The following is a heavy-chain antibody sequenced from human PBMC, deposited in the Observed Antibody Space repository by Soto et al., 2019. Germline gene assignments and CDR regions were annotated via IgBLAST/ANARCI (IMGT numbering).Heavy chain of an antibody. CDR3: ARGSIVVVPAAIRASFYFDY. CDR2: ISAYNGNT. Sequence: GASVTVSCKASGYTFTSYGISWVRQAPGQGLGCLGWISAYNGNTNYAQKLQGRVTMTTDTSTSTAYMELRSLRSDDTAVYYCARGSIVVVPAAIRASFYFDYWGQGTLVTVSS. V-gene: IGHV1-18*04. D-gene: IGHD2-2*02. J-gene: IGHJ4*02. CDR1: GYTFTSYG.